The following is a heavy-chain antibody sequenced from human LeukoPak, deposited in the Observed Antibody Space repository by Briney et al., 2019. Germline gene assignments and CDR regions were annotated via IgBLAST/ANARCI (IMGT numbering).Heavy chain of an antibody. CDR3: ARDPQYSSGWYSDSYYFDY. D-gene: IGHD6-19*01. V-gene: IGHV4-34*01. CDR1: GGSFSGYY. Sequence: SETLSLTCAVYGGSFSGYYWSWIRQPPGKGLEWIGEINHSGSTNYNPSLKSRVTISVDTSKNRFSLKLSSVTAADTAVYYCARDPQYSSGWYSDSYYFDYWGQGTLVTVSS. CDR2: INHSGST. J-gene: IGHJ4*02.